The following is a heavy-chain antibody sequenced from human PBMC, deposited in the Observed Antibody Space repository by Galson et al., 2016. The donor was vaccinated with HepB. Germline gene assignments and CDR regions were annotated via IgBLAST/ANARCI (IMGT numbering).Heavy chain of an antibody. V-gene: IGHV3-33*01. D-gene: IGHD5-24*01. CDR1: GFTFSIYG. Sequence: SLRLSCAASGFTFSIYGMHWVRQAPGKGLEWVAVIWFDGSKKYYVDSVEGRFTISRDDSKNTLYLQMNSLRAEDTAVYFCARDSLINQDDVFDVWGQGTRVTVSS. J-gene: IGHJ3*01. CDR3: ARDSLINQDDVFDV. CDR2: IWFDGSKK.